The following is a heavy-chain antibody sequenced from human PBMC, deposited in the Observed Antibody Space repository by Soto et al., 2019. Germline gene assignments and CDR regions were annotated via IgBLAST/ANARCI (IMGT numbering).Heavy chain of an antibody. J-gene: IGHJ4*02. CDR2: IIPMFGIT. D-gene: IGHD2-2*01. V-gene: IGHV1-69*02. Sequence: QVHLVQAGAEVKKPGSSVKVSCRASGGTFNRYSISWVRQSPGQGLEWLGRIIPMFGITNYAQKFQGRGMFTADKSAKTAYMEVSGLRSEDTAMYYCVTFYEGDCTTTTCYGDFEYWGQGTLVTVSS. CDR1: GGTFNRYS. CDR3: VTFYEGDCTTTTCYGDFEY.